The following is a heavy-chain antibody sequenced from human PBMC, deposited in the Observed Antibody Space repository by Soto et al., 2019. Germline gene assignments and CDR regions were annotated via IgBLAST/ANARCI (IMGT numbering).Heavy chain of an antibody. Sequence: QVQLVESGGGLVKPGGSLRLSCAASGFTFSDYYMSWIRQAPGKGLEWVSYISSSSSYTNYADSVKGRFTISRDNVKNSLYLQMNSLRAEDTAVYYCARDQGDWYFDLWGRGTLVTVSS. V-gene: IGHV3-11*05. CDR1: GFTFSDYY. CDR3: ARDQGDWYFDL. CDR2: ISSSSSYT. J-gene: IGHJ2*01.